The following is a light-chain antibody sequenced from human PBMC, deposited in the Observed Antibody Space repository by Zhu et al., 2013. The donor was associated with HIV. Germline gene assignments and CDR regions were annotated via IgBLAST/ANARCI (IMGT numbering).Light chain of an antibody. CDR1: QSLGSD. CDR3: QQYREWPFT. Sequence: EILLTQSPATLSVSPGERVPLSCRASQSLGSDLAWYQQKPGQAPRLLIYGAYARAAGIPARFSGSGSGTEFTFTISSLHSEDFAVYYCQQYREWPFTFGQGTKVEVK. V-gene: IGKV3-15*01. J-gene: IGKJ2*01. CDR2: GAY.